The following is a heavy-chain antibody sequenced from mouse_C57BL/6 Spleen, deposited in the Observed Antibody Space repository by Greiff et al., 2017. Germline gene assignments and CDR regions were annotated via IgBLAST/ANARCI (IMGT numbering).Heavy chain of an antibody. J-gene: IGHJ2*01. V-gene: IGHV1-52*01. Sequence: QVQLQQPGAELVRPGSSVKLSCKASGYTFTSYWMHWVKQRPIQGLEWIGNIDPSDIETHYNQKFKDKATLTVDKSSSTAYMQLSSLTSEDSAVYYCARYRRYYGSSPDYWGQGTTLTVSS. CDR1: GYTFTSYW. D-gene: IGHD1-1*01. CDR3: ARYRRYYGSSPDY. CDR2: IDPSDIET.